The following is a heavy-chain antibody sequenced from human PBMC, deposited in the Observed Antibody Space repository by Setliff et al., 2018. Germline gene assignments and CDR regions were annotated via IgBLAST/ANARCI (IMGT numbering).Heavy chain of an antibody. V-gene: IGHV4-39*06. CDR1: GGSINNNTFY. Sequence: KTSETLSLTCNVSGGSINNNTFYWGWIRQPPGKGLEWVGNIGHTGSINSNPSLKSRLTISRDTSKNQVTLKLNSVTATDTAVYYCARDLGHGGDSDYWGQGILVTVSS. D-gene: IGHD2-21*02. CDR2: IGHTGSI. CDR3: ARDLGHGGDSDY. J-gene: IGHJ4*02.